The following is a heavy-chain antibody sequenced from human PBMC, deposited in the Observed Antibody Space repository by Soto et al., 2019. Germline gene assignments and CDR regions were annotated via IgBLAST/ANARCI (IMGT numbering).Heavy chain of an antibody. CDR1: GFTFSSYS. CDR2: IRGSGGST. D-gene: IGHD3-3*01. J-gene: IGHJ4*02. V-gene: IGHV3-23*01. CDR3: AKPHLYYDFWSGYSH. Sequence: GVSLXLSFAASGFTFSSYSMSWVRQAPGKGLEWVSAIRGSGGSTYYADSVKGRFTISRDNSKNTLYLQMNSLRAEDTAVYYCAKPHLYYDFWSGYSHWGQGTLVTVSS.